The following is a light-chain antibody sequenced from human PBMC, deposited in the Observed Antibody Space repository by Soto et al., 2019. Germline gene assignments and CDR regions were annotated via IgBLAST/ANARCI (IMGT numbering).Light chain of an antibody. CDR1: QSVTSN. V-gene: IGKV3-15*01. Sequence: IVFTQTPSTLLVSAYETATLSFRASQSVTSNSLAWYQQKPGQAPRLLIYGASSRATGVPARFSGTGSETDFTLTISGLQSEDSAVYFCQQDNNRPFSFGQGTRLEI. CDR3: QQDNNRPFS. J-gene: IGKJ5*01. CDR2: GAS.